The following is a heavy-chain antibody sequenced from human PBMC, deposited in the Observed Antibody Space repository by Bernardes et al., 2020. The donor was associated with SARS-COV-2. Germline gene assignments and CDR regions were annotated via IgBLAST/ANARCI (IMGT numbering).Heavy chain of an antibody. CDR3: AKDRTPDGIWTVDY. D-gene: IGHD1-1*01. CDR1: GFTFRGYA. J-gene: IGHJ4*02. V-gene: IGHV3-23*01. Sequence: RGSLRLSCVGSGFTFRGYAMDWVRQAPGPGLEWVSRISGGGNHQYYTDSVKGRFTVSRDDSKNTLYLEMNNLRSDDTAVYYCAKDRTPDGIWTVDYWGQGTRVTVSS. CDR2: ISGGGNHQ.